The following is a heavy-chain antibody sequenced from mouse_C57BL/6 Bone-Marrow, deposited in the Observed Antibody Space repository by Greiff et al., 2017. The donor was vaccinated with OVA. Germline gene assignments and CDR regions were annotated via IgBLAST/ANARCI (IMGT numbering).Heavy chain of an antibody. D-gene: IGHD3-2*02. V-gene: IGHV1-54*01. Sequence: VQLQESGAELVRPGTSVKVSCKASGYAFTNYLIEWVKQRPGQGLEWIGVINPGSGGTNYNEKFKGKATLTADKSSSTAYMQLSSLTSEASAVYFSARGSGYSFAYWGQGTLVTVSA. CDR2: INPGSGGT. CDR1: GYAFTNYL. J-gene: IGHJ3*01. CDR3: ARGSGYSFAY.